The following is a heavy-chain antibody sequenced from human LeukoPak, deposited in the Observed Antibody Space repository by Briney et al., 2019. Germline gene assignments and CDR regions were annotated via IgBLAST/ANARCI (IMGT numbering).Heavy chain of an antibody. CDR1: GFTFDDYA. J-gene: IGHJ4*02. V-gene: IGHV3-43*02. CDR2: ISGDGGST. CDR3: ARPAAAGLDY. D-gene: IGHD6-13*01. Sequence: GGSLRLSCAASGFTFDDYAMHWVRQAPGKGLEWVSLISGDGGSTYYADSVKGRFTISRDNSKNSLYLQMNSLRTEDTALHYCARPAAAGLDYWGQGTLVTVSS.